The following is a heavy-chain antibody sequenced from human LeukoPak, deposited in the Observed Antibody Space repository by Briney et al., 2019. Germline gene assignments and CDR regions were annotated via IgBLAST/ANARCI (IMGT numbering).Heavy chain of an antibody. Sequence: ASVKVSSTASGYTFTIYAMHWVRQAPGQRNEWMGWINAGNGNTKYSQKFQGRVTITRDTSASTAYMELSSLRSEDTAVYYCARERGGPSSGSRGYFDLWGRGTLVTVSS. CDR2: INAGNGNT. V-gene: IGHV1-3*01. CDR1: GYTFTIYA. J-gene: IGHJ2*01. D-gene: IGHD3-10*01. CDR3: ARERGGPSSGSRGYFDL.